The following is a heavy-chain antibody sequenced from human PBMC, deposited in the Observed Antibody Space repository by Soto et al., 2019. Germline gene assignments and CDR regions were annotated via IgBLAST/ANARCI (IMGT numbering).Heavy chain of an antibody. J-gene: IGHJ4*02. Sequence: QVQLVQSGAEVKKPGSSVKVSCKVSGGTFSTYTISWVRQAPGQGLEWMGRIIPLFGLPNHAQKLQGRVTTTTDKSTNTSYLEMPGLRSEHTAVYYCAFDVKTGVVYFDNWGAGTLVTVAS. CDR1: GGTFSTYT. CDR2: IIPLFGLP. V-gene: IGHV1-69*02. D-gene: IGHD2-21*01. CDR3: AFDVKTGVVYFDN.